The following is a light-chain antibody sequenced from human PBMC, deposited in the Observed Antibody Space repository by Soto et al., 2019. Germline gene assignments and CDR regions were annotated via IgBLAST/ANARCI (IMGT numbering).Light chain of an antibody. CDR1: QSVSIN. CDR2: GAS. CDR3: QQYNNWPPKT. J-gene: IGKJ1*01. Sequence: IRLTKTPSTRSVYAKERATRSSRASQSVSINLAWYQQKPGQAPRLLIYGASTRATGIPARFGGSGSGTEFTLTISSLQSEDFAVYYCQQYNNWPPKTLCQGTKVDI. V-gene: IGKV3-15*01.